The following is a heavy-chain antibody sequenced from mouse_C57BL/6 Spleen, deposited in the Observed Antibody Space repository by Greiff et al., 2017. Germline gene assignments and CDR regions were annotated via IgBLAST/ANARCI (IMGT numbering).Heavy chain of an antibody. D-gene: IGHD3-2*01. CDR1: GYTFTGYW. J-gene: IGHJ3*01. CDR2: ILPGSGST. Sequence: VQLVESGAELMKPGASVKISCKATGYTFTGYWIEWVKQRPGHGLEWIGEILPGSGSTNYNEKFKGKATFTADTSSNTAYMQLSSLTTEDSAIYYCARDRAARLAYWGQGTLVTVSA. CDR3: ARDRAARLAY. V-gene: IGHV1-9*01.